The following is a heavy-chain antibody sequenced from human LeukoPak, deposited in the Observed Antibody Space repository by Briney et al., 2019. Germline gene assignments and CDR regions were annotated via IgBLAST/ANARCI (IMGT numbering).Heavy chain of an antibody. Sequence: GGSLRLSCAASGFTFSSYWMNWVRQAPGKGLEWVANIKEDGSEEYYVDSVKGRFTVSRDNARNSLYLQMNSLRVEDTAVYYCARGQVVREHWGQGTLVTVSS. CDR2: IKEDGSEE. J-gene: IGHJ1*01. CDR1: GFTFSSYW. CDR3: ARGQVVREH. D-gene: IGHD2-15*01. V-gene: IGHV3-7*01.